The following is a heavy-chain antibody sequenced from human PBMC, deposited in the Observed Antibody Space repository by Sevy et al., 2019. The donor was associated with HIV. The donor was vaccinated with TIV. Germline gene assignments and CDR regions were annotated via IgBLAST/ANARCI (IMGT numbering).Heavy chain of an antibody. D-gene: IGHD3-10*01. V-gene: IGHV3-21*01. Sequence: GGSLRLSCAASGSTFNKYNMIWVRQAPGKGLEWVSFISSGSNYIYYADSVRGRFTTSRDNAKNSLYLQMNTLRAEDTAVYYCAREGSGRYWGQGTLVTVSS. CDR1: GSTFNKYN. CDR3: AREGSGRY. CDR2: ISSGSNYI. J-gene: IGHJ4*02.